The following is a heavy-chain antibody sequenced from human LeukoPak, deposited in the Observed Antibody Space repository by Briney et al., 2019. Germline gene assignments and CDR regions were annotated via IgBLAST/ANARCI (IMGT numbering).Heavy chain of an antibody. CDR2: ISGSGGST. CDR1: GFTFSSYA. D-gene: IGHD3-3*01. Sequence: GSLRLSCAASGFTFSSYAMSWVRQAPGKGLEWVSAISGSGGSTYYADSVKGRFTISRDNSKNTLYLQMNSLRAEDTAVYYCAKIIGVVISLYYFDYWGQGTLVTVSS. V-gene: IGHV3-23*01. J-gene: IGHJ4*02. CDR3: AKIIGVVISLYYFDY.